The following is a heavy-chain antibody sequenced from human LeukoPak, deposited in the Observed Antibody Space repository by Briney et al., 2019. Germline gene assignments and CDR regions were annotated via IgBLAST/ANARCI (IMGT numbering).Heavy chain of an antibody. J-gene: IGHJ6*02. V-gene: IGHV3-74*01. CDR2: INSDGIST. CDR1: GFTFSSYW. CDR3: ARNGSYYDILTGPEGLDGMDV. D-gene: IGHD3-9*01. Sequence: PGGSLRLSCAASGFTFSSYWMHWVRQTPGKGLVWVSRINSDGISTTYADSVRGRFTISRDNAKNTLYLQMNSLGAEDTAVYYCARNGSYYDILTGPEGLDGMDVWGQGTTVTVSS.